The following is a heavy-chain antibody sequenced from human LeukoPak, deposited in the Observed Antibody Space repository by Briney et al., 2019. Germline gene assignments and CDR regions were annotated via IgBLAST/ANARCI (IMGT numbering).Heavy chain of an antibody. D-gene: IGHD6-19*01. CDR1: GGSISSYY. V-gene: IGHV4-59*01. CDR3: ASSSYSSGWYGPGYYYYMDV. CDR2: IYYSGST. J-gene: IGHJ6*03. Sequence: ETLSLTCTDSGGSISSYYWSWIRQPPGKGLEWIGYIYYSGSTNYNPSLKSRVTISVDTSKNQFSLKLSSVTAADTAVYYCASSSYSSGWYGPGYYYYMDVWGKGTTVTVSS.